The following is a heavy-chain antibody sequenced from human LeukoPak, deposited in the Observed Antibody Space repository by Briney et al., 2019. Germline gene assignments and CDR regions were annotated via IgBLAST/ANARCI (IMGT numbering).Heavy chain of an antibody. J-gene: IGHJ3*02. CDR3: ARGVDYAGPPRGDAFDI. CDR2: IYHGGST. D-gene: IGHD4-17*01. CDR1: GGSISSGGYS. V-gene: IGHV4-30-2*01. Sequence: SETLSLTRAVSGGSISSGGYSWSWIRQPPGKGLEWIGYIYHGGSTYYNPSLKSRVTISVDRSKNQFSLKLSSVTAADTAVYYCARGVDYAGPPRGDAFDIWGQGTMVTVSS.